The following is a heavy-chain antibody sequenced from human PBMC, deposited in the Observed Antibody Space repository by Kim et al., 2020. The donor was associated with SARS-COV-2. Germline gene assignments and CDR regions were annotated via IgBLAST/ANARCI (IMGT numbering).Heavy chain of an antibody. CDR1: GYTFTGYY. V-gene: IGHV1-2*06. Sequence: ASVKVSCKASGYTFTGYYMHWVRQAPGQGLEWMGRINPNSGATYYAQKFQGRVTMTRDTSISTAYMELSRLRSDDTAMYYCARGLTYYYDSSGYSDYWGQ. J-gene: IGHJ4*02. CDR2: INPNSGAT. D-gene: IGHD3-22*01. CDR3: ARGLTYYYDSSGYSDY.